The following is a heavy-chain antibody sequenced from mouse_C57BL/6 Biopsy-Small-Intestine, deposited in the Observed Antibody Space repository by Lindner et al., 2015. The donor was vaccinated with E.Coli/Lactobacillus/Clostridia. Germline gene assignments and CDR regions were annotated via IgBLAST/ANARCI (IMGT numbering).Heavy chain of an antibody. Sequence: KRLEWIGRINPYNGDTFYNQNFKGKATLTVDNSSTTAHMELRSLTSEDSAVYYCSRGGDFDYWGQGTTLTVSS. CDR3: SRGGDFDY. J-gene: IGHJ2*01. V-gene: IGHV1-20*01. D-gene: IGHD1-1*02. CDR2: INPYNGDT.